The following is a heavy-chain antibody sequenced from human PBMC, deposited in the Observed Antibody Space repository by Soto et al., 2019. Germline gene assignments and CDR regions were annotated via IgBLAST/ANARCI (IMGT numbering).Heavy chain of an antibody. CDR3: ARDLGGSDYYMDV. Sequence: SETLSLTCTVSGGSISSGGYYWSWIRQHPGKGLEWIGYIYYSGSTYYNPSLKSRVTISVDTSKNQFSLKLSSVTAADTAVYYCARDLGGSDYYMDVRGKGTTVTLSS. J-gene: IGHJ6*03. CDR1: GGSISSGGYY. V-gene: IGHV4-31*03. CDR2: IYYSGST. D-gene: IGHD2-15*01.